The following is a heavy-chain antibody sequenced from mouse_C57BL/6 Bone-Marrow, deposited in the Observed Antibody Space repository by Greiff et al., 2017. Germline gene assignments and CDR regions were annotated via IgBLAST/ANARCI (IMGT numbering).Heavy chain of an antibody. CDR3: GDPHWYFED. J-gene: IGHJ1*03. V-gene: IGHV1-64*01. CDR2: IHPNSGST. CDR1: GYTFTSYW. D-gene: IGHD3-3*01. Sequence: VQLQQSGAELVKPGASVKLSCKASGYTFTSYWMHWVKQRPGQGLEWIGMIHPNSGSTNYNEKFKSKATLTVDKSSSTAYMQLSSLTSEDSAVYYCGDPHWYFEDWGTGTTVTVAS.